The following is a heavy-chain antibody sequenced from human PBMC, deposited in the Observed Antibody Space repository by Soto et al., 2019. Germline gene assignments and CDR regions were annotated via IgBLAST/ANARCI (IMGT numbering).Heavy chain of an antibody. D-gene: IGHD6-25*01. V-gene: IGHV3-23*01. J-gene: IGHJ4*02. CDR1: GFTFSSYG. CDR2: MSKSGSEI. Sequence: GGSLRLSCAASGFTFSSYGMIWVRQAPGKGLEWVSSMSKSGSEIFYAASVKGRFTISRDSSKNTLYLEMSSLRPEDTAVYYCVRRGYNWQFSAYWCQGTLVTVSS. CDR3: VRRGYNWQFSAY.